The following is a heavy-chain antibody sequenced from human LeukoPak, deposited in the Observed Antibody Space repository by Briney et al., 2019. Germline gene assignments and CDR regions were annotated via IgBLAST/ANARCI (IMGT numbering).Heavy chain of an antibody. J-gene: IGHJ4*02. CDR2: IYYSGST. Sequence: SETLSLTCTVSGGSISSSSYYWGWIRQPPGKGLEWIGTIYYSGSTYYNPSLKSRVTISVDTSKNQFSLKLSSVTAADTAVYYCARGKVVTYYYDSSGYALYDYWGQGTLVTVSS. D-gene: IGHD3-22*01. CDR3: ARGKVVTYYYDSSGYALYDY. CDR1: GGSISSSSYY. V-gene: IGHV4-39*01.